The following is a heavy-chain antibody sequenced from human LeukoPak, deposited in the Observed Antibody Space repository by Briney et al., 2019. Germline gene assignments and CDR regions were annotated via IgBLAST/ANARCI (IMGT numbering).Heavy chain of an antibody. CDR3: ARHKSGDYLMIDY. Sequence: GESLKISCKGSGSRFTNYWIGWVRQMPGKGLEWMAIIYPANSDTRYTPSFQGQVTISADKSISTAYLQWSSLKASDTAMYYCARHKSGDYLMIDYWGQGTLVTVSS. CDR1: GSRFTNYW. D-gene: IGHD4-17*01. CDR2: IYPANSDT. V-gene: IGHV5-51*01. J-gene: IGHJ4*02.